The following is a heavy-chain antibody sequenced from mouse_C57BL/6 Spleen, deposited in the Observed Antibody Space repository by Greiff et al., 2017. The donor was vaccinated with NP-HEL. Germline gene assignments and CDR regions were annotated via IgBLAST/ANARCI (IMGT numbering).Heavy chain of an antibody. Sequence: VQLQQSGAELVRPGTSVKVSCKASGYAFTNYLIEWVKQRPGQGLEWIGVINPGSGGTNYNEKFKGKATLTADKSSSTAYMQLSSLTSEDSAVYFCARGDYGNYVDYWGQGTTLTVSS. V-gene: IGHV1-54*01. D-gene: IGHD2-1*01. CDR2: INPGSGGT. J-gene: IGHJ2*01. CDR1: GYAFTNYL. CDR3: ARGDYGNYVDY.